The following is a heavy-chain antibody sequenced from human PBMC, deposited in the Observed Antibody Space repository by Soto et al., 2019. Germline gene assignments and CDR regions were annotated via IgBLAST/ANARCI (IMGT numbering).Heavy chain of an antibody. CDR1: GFIVSSDY. Sequence: EVQLVESGGGLIHPGGSLRLSCAASGFIVSSDYMSWVRQAPGKGLEWVSVIYSGGTTYYADSVKGRFTISRDNSKTTLYLQMNSLKADDTAVYYCARDSRYDSGSYYGPYAFDMWGQGTMVTVSS. V-gene: IGHV3-53*01. CDR2: IYSGGTT. CDR3: ARDSRYDSGSYYGPYAFDM. D-gene: IGHD1-26*01. J-gene: IGHJ3*02.